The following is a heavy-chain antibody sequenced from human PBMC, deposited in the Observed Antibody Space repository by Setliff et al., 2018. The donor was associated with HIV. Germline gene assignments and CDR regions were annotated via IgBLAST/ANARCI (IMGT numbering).Heavy chain of an antibody. D-gene: IGHD6-19*01. CDR1: GGSISSGTNY. CDR2: IYSSGST. Sequence: SETLSLTCSVSGGSISSGTNYWSWIRQPAGKGLEWIGRIYSSGSTNCNPSLKSRVTISVDTSKNQFSLKLSSVTAADTAVYYCASSGWLPYFDYWGQGTLVTVSS. J-gene: IGHJ4*02. V-gene: IGHV4-61*02. CDR3: ASSGWLPYFDY.